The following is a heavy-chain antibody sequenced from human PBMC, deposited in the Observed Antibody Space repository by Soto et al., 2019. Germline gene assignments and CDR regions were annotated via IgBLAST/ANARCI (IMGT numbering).Heavy chain of an antibody. CDR3: ARVHYGSGSYPQDDP. Sequence: ASVKVSCKASGYTFTSYYMHWVLQAPGQGLEWMGIINPSGGSTSYAQKFQGRVTMTRDTSTSTVYMELSSLRSEDTAVYYCARVHYGSGSYPQDDPWGQGTLVTVSS. J-gene: IGHJ5*02. CDR1: GYTFTSYY. D-gene: IGHD3-10*01. V-gene: IGHV1-46*01. CDR2: INPSGGST.